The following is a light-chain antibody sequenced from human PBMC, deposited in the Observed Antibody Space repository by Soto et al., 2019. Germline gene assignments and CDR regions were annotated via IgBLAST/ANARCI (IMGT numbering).Light chain of an antibody. Sequence: ETVVTQSPGTLSLSPGERATLSCRASQSVDSNYLAWYQQKPGQAPRLLIYGASTRATGIPDRFSGSGSGTDFTHTISKLEPEDFAVYHCQQYGRTPYTFGQGTKLEIK. V-gene: IGKV3-20*01. CDR3: QQYGRTPYT. CDR1: QSVDSNY. J-gene: IGKJ2*01. CDR2: GAS.